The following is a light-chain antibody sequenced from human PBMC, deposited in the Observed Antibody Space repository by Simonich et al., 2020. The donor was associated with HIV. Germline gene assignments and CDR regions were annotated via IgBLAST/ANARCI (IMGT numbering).Light chain of an antibody. CDR2: DDS. V-gene: IGLV3-21*03. Sequence: SYVLTQPPSVSVAPGKTARITCGGNNIGSKSVHWYQQKPGQAPVLVVYDDSDRPAGIPERFSGSTSGNTATLTISRVEAGDEADYYCQVWDSDTDLVVFGGGTKLTVL. CDR3: QVWDSDTDLVV. CDR1: NIGSKS. J-gene: IGLJ2*01.